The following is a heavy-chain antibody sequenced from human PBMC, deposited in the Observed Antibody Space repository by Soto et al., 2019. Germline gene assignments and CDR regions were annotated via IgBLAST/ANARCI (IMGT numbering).Heavy chain of an antibody. D-gene: IGHD3-10*01. CDR1: GFTFSSYS. CDR3: ARDSMVRGVIANYYYYYMDV. J-gene: IGHJ6*03. V-gene: IGHV3-21*01. Sequence: GSLRLSCAASGFTFSSYSMNWVRQAPGKGLEWVSSISSSSSYIYYADSVKGRFTISRDNAKNSLYLQMNSLRAEDTAVYYCARDSMVRGVIANYYYYYMDVWGKGTTVTVSS. CDR2: ISSSSSYI.